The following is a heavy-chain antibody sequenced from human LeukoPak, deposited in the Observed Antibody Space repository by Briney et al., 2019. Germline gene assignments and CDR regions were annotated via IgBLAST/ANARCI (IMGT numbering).Heavy chain of an antibody. V-gene: IGHV4-59*11. CDR3: VRLLAYRSAWFDY. CDR2: IYSNGNT. D-gene: IGHD2/OR15-2a*01. Sequence: SETLSLTCTVSGDSISNHYWSWIRQPPGKELEWIGYIYSNGNTNYNPSLKSRVIISIDTSKGQFSLSLTSVSAADTAVYYRVRLLAYRSAWFDYWGQGTLVIVSS. CDR1: GDSISNHY. J-gene: IGHJ4*02.